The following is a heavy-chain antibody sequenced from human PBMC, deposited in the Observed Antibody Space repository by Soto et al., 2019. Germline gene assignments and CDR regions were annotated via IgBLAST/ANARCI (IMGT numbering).Heavy chain of an antibody. CDR1: GFTFSSYG. J-gene: IGHJ4*02. D-gene: IGHD3-10*01. Sequence: GGSLRLSCAASGFTFSSYGMHWVRQAPGKGLEWVAVIWYDGSNKYYADSVKGRFTILRENSKNTLYLKMNRLRAEDTAVYYCARGATMVRGVITHFDYWGQGTLVTVSS. V-gene: IGHV3-33*01. CDR3: ARGATMVRGVITHFDY. CDR2: IWYDGSNK.